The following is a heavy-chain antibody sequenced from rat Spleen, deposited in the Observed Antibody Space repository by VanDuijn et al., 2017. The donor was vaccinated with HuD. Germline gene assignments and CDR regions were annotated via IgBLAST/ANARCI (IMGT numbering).Heavy chain of an antibody. CDR3: TRDNSGYYFDY. CDR2: ISIGGDSA. Sequence: EVQLVESGGGLVQPGRSLKLSCAASGFTFSNYDMAWVRQAPTKGLEWIASISIGGDSAYYRDPVKGRFTISRDNAQNTLYLQMNSLRSEDTATYYCTRDNSGYYFDYWGQGVMVTVSS. D-gene: IGHD4-3*01. J-gene: IGHJ2*01. V-gene: IGHV5-27*01. CDR1: GFTFSNYD.